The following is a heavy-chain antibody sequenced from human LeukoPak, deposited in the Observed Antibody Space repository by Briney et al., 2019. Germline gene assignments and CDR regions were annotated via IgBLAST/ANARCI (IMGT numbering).Heavy chain of an antibody. CDR2: LSGSGDRT. Sequence: GGSLRLSCAASGFTFSSYSMNWVRQAPGKGLEWVSGLSGSGDRTYYTDSVKGRFIISRDNSKNTVYLQMNTLRAEDTALYYCARGGTLVRGGDPFDYWGQGTLVTVSS. CDR1: GFTFSSYS. CDR3: ARGGTLVRGGDPFDY. J-gene: IGHJ4*02. D-gene: IGHD3-10*01. V-gene: IGHV3-23*01.